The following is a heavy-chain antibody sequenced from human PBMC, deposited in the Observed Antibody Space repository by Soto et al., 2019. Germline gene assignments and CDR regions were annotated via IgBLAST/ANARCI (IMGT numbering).Heavy chain of an antibody. V-gene: IGHV3-30-3*01. Sequence: VQLVESGGGVVQPGRSLRLSCAASGFTFSTYAMYWVRQAPGKGLEWVAVISYDGSNKYYADSVKGRFTITRDHSNNTLYLQMNSLRAEDTAVYYCAREVTPYYYYYAMDVWGQGTTVTVSS. CDR2: ISYDGSNK. D-gene: IGHD4-4*01. J-gene: IGHJ6*02. CDR1: GFTFSTYA. CDR3: AREVTPYYYYYAMDV.